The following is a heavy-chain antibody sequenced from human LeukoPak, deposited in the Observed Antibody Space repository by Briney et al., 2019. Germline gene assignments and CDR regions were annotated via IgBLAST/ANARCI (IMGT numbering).Heavy chain of an antibody. CDR2: IYYSGST. CDR1: GGSISSSSYY. D-gene: IGHD3-22*01. J-gene: IGHJ4*02. V-gene: IGHV4-39*01. CDR3: ATWITMIVVVTSY. Sequence: SETLSLTCTVSGGSISSSSYYWGWIRQPPGKGLEWIVSIYYSGSTYYNPSLKSRVTISVDTSKNQFSLKLSSVTAADTAVYYCATWITMIVVVTSYWGQGTLVTVSS.